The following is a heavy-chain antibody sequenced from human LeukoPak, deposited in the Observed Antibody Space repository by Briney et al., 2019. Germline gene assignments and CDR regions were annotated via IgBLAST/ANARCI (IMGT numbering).Heavy chain of an antibody. CDR2: IYYSGST. J-gene: IGHJ2*01. CDR1: GSSISSYY. Sequence: SETLSLTCTVSGSSISSYYWSWIRQPPGKGLEWIGYIYYSGSTNYNPSLKSRVTISVDTSKNQFSLKLSSVTAADTAVYYCARADYYDSSITQGYFDLWGRGTLVTVSS. D-gene: IGHD3-22*01. CDR3: ARADYYDSSITQGYFDL. V-gene: IGHV4-59*01.